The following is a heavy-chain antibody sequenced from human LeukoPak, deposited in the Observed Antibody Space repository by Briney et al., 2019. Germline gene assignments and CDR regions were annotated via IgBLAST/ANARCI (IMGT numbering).Heavy chain of an antibody. V-gene: IGHV3-30*04. CDR3: AREGYYGSGSYYRTFDY. CDR2: ISYDGSNK. Sequence: PGRSLRLSCAASGFTFSSYAMHWVRQAPGKGLEWVAVISYDGSNKYYADSVNGRFTISRDNSKNTLYLQMNSLRAEDTAVYYCAREGYYGSGSYYRTFDYWGQGTLVTVSS. J-gene: IGHJ4*02. CDR1: GFTFSSYA. D-gene: IGHD3-10*01.